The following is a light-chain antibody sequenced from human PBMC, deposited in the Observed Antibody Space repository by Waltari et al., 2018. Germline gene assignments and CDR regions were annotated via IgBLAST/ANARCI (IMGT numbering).Light chain of an antibody. CDR1: SNDVGGYNS. V-gene: IGLV2-14*01. J-gene: IGLJ2*01. Sequence: QSALTQPPSLSGSPGQSVTIFSAGISNDVGGYNSVSWYKEHPVHAPRVIIYDVSDRPSGVSDGFSGSKSGNTASLTISGLQAEDEADYYCSSQSSNDVVLFGGGTKLTVL. CDR3: SSQSSNDVVL. CDR2: DVS.